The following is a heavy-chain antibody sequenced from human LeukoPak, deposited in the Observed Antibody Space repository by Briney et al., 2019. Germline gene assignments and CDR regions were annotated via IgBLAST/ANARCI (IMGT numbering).Heavy chain of an antibody. V-gene: IGHV4-38-2*01. Sequence: PSETLSLSCYVSGSSVNSDQYWGWMRHSPGAGLEWIGSVHQTGSPYYNPSLGSRVSLSIDSTKNSFSLRLTSVTAADTAVYYCAMLRLGELSLLANAYDIWGQGTMVIVSS. J-gene: IGHJ3*02. CDR2: VHQTGSP. CDR3: AMLRLGELSLLANAYDI. D-gene: IGHD3-16*02. CDR1: GSSVNSDQY.